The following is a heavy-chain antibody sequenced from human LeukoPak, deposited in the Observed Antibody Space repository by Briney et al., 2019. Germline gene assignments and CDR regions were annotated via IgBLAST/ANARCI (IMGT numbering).Heavy chain of an antibody. V-gene: IGHV1-69*06. CDR3: AGGRTDIVVVPATLRNYYFDY. CDR2: IMPMFGKT. Sequence: SVKVSCKASGYTFTGYYMHWVRQAPGQGLEWMGGIMPMFGKTNYAQKFQGRVTTTADKATSTAYMELSSLRSEDTAVYYCAGGRTDIVVVPATLRNYYFDYWGQGTLVTVSS. CDR1: GYTFTGYY. J-gene: IGHJ4*02. D-gene: IGHD2-2*01.